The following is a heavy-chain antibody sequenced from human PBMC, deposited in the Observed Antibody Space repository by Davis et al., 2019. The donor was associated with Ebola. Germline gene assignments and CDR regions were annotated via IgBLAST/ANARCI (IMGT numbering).Heavy chain of an antibody. CDR3: ARGGEIAAAGTLAFAWFDP. D-gene: IGHD6-13*01. J-gene: IGHJ5*02. V-gene: IGHV4-4*02. Sequence: MPSETLSLTCAVSGDSISSSNWWSWVRQPPGKGLEWIGEISQSGSTNYNPSLKSRVTISVDTSKNQFSLKLSSVTAADTAVYYCARGGEIAAAGTLAFAWFDPWGQGTLVTVSS. CDR2: ISQSGST. CDR1: GDSISSSNW.